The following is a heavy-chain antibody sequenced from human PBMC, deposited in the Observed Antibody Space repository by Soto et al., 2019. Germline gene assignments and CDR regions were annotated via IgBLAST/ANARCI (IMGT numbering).Heavy chain of an antibody. V-gene: IGHV6-1*01. Sequence: SQTLSLTCAISGDSVSSNSAAWNWIRQPPSRGLEWLGRTYYRSKWYNDYAVSVKVRITINPDTSKIQFSLQLNSVTPEDTALYYCARNLNYPIAWFDPWGQGTLVTVSS. CDR1: GDSVSSNSAA. J-gene: IGHJ5*02. D-gene: IGHD1-7*01. CDR2: TYYRSKWYN. CDR3: ARNLNYPIAWFDP.